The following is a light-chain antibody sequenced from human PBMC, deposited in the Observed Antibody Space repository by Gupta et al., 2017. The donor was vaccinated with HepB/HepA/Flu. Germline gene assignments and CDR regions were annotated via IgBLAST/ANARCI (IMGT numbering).Light chain of an antibody. Sequence: QSALTQPRPVSGSPGQSVTLSCTGTSSDIGAYNYVSWYQQHPNKAPKLMSYEVSKRPSGVPDRFAGSKSGNTAYLTISGLQAEDEADYYCCSYAGSYTFEVFGGGTKLTVL. CDR3: CSYAGSYTFEV. J-gene: IGLJ2*01. V-gene: IGLV2-11*01. CDR2: EVS. CDR1: SSDIGAYNY.